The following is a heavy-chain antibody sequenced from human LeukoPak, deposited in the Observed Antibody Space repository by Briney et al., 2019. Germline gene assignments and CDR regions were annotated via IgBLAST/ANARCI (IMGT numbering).Heavy chain of an antibody. J-gene: IGHJ4*02. V-gene: IGHV1-69*05. D-gene: IGHD5-18*01. CDR1: GGTFSSYA. Sequence: SVKVSCKASGGTFSSYAISWVRQAHGQGLEWMGGIIPIFGTANYAQKFQGRVTITTDESTSTAYMELSSLRSEDTAVYYCAREPGYSYGVFDYWGQGTLVTVSS. CDR3: AREPGYSYGVFDY. CDR2: IIPIFGTA.